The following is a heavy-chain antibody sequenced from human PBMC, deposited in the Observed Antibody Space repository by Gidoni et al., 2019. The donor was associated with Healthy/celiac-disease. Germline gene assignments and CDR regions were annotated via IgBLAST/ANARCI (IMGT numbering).Heavy chain of an antibody. CDR1: GFTFSSYA. CDR3: VPYCSSTSCYGPYYFDY. CDR2: ISSNGGST. V-gene: IGHV3-64D*06. D-gene: IGHD2-2*01. J-gene: IGHJ4*02. Sequence: EVQLVESGGGLVQPGGSLRLSCSASGFTFSSYAMHWVRQAPGKGLEYVSAISSNGGSTYYADSVKGRFIISRDNSKNTLYLQMSSLRAEDTAVYYCVPYCSSTSCYGPYYFDYWGQGTLVTVSS.